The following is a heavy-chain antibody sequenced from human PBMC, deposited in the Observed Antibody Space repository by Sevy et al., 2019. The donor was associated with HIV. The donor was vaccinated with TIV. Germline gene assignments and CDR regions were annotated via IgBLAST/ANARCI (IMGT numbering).Heavy chain of an antibody. CDR3: ARDFTSYGSGSYGAFDI. CDR1: GGSISSGGYY. V-gene: IGHV4-31*03. D-gene: IGHD3-10*01. J-gene: IGHJ3*02. Sequence: SETLSLTCTVSGGSISSGGYYWSWIRQHPGKGLEWIGYIYYSGSTYYNPSHKSRVTISVDTSKNQFSLKLSSVTAADTAVYYCARDFTSYGSGSYGAFDIWGQGTMVTVSS. CDR2: IYYSGST.